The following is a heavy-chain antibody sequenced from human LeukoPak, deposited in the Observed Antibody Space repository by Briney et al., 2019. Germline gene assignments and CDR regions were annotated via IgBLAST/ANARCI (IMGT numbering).Heavy chain of an antibody. CDR3: AREIPVLRFLEWFKPNAFDI. J-gene: IGHJ3*02. CDR1: GFTFSSYS. D-gene: IGHD3-3*01. V-gene: IGHV3-21*01. CDR2: ISSSSTYI. Sequence: GGSLRLSCAASGFTFSSYSMNWLRQAPGKGLEWVSSISSSSTYIYYADSVKGRFTISRDNGKNSLYLQMNSLRAEDTAVYYCAREIPVLRFLEWFKPNAFDIWGQGTMVTVSS.